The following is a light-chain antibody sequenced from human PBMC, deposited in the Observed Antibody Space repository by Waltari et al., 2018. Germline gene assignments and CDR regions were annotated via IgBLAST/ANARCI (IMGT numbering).Light chain of an antibody. CDR2: GAS. CDR3: QHYVSLPAT. J-gene: IGKJ1*01. Sequence: EIVLTQSPGTLSLSPGERATLSCRASQSVSRTLAWYQQKPGQAPRLLIYGASNRATGIPERFSGGGSGTDFSLTISRLEPEDFAVYYCQHYVSLPATFGQGTKVEIK. V-gene: IGKV3-20*01. CDR1: QSVSRT.